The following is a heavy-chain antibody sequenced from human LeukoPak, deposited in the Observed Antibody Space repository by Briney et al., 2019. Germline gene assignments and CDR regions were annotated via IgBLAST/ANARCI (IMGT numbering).Heavy chain of an antibody. V-gene: IGHV3-48*04. Sequence: GGSLRLSCAASGFTFSSYSMNWVRQAPGKGLEWISYISGSSSAIYYADSVKGRFTISRDNANNSLYLQMNSLRAEDMAVYYCARGCGSLSLGYWGQGTLVAVSS. D-gene: IGHD1-26*01. J-gene: IGHJ4*02. CDR3: ARGCGSLSLGY. CDR1: GFTFSSYS. CDR2: ISGSSSAI.